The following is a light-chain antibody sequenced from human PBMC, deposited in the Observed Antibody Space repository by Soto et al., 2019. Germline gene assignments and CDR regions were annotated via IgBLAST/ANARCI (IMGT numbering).Light chain of an antibody. CDR2: DVS. V-gene: IGKV3-11*01. Sequence: EIVLTQSPATLSLSPGERATLSCRASQSISSYLAWYQQKPGQAPRLLIYDVSIRATGIPARFSGSGSGTDFTLTISSLAPEDFAFYYCQQRSDCPLTFGGGTKVEIK. CDR3: QQRSDCPLT. CDR1: QSISSY. J-gene: IGKJ4*01.